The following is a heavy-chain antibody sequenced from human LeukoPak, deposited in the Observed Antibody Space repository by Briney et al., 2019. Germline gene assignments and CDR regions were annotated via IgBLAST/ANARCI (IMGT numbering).Heavy chain of an antibody. V-gene: IGHV4-59*01. CDR3: ASHGPFREGPFDY. D-gene: IGHD3-10*01. CDR2: IYYSGST. CDR1: GGSISSYY. J-gene: IGHJ4*02. Sequence: PSETLSLTCTVSGGSISSYYWSWIRQPPGKGLEWIGYIYYSGSTDYNPSLKSRVTISGDSSKNQLSLKLSSVTAADTAVYYCASHGPFREGPFDYWGQGTLVTVSS.